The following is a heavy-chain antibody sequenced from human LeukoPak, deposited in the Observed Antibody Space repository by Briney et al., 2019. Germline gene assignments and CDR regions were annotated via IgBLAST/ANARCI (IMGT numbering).Heavy chain of an antibody. CDR2: ISAYNGNT. D-gene: IGHD2-8*01. V-gene: IGHV1-18*01. CDR3: AREDCTNGVCYTPFDY. J-gene: IGHJ4*02. Sequence: ASVTVSCKASGYTFTSYGISWVRQAPGQGLEGMGWISAYNGNTNYAQKLQGRVTMTTDTSTSTAYIELRSLRSDDTAVYYCAREDCTNGVCYTPFDYWGQGTLVTVSS. CDR1: GYTFTSYG.